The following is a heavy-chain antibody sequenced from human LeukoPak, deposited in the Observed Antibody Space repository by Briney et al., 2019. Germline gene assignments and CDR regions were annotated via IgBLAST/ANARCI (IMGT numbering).Heavy chain of an antibody. CDR3: ARVSDYDSSGYYYGLGFDY. V-gene: IGHV4-34*01. Sequence: SETLSLTCAVYGGSLSDYYWSWIRQPPGKGLEWIGEINRSGSTNYNPSLKSRVTVSIDTSKSQFSLKLSSVTAADTAVYYCARVSDYDSSGYYYGLGFDYWGQGTLVTVSS. J-gene: IGHJ4*02. D-gene: IGHD3-22*01. CDR1: GGSLSDYY. CDR2: INRSGST.